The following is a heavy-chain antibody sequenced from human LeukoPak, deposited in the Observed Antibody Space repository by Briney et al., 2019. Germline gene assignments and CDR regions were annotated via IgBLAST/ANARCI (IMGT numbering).Heavy chain of an antibody. CDR2: VKSNGSTI. Sequence: PGGSLRLSCAASGFTFSDYYMSWIRQAPGKGLEWVAYVKSNGSTIYYADSVKGRFTISRGNAKKSLYLQMNSLRAEDTAVYYCERGSYYYYYMVVWGKGPTVPVSS. D-gene: IGHD3-10*01. CDR3: ERGSYYYYYMVV. V-gene: IGHV3-11*01. CDR1: GFTFSDYY. J-gene: IGHJ6*03.